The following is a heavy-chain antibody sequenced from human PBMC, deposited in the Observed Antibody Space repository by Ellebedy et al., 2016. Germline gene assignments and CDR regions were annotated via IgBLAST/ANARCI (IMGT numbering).Heavy chain of an antibody. CDR2: IWYDGSNK. Sequence: GGSLRLSCAASGFTFSSYGMHWVRQAPGKGLEWVAVIWYDGSNKYYADSVKGRFTISRDNSKNTLYLQMNCLRAEDTAVYYCAREERDYVWGSRVIDYWGQGTLVTVSS. V-gene: IGHV3-33*01. J-gene: IGHJ4*02. D-gene: IGHD3-16*01. CDR1: GFTFSSYG. CDR3: AREERDYVWGSRVIDY.